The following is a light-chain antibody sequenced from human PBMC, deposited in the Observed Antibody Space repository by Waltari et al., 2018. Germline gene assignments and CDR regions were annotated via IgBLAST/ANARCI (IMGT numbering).Light chain of an antibody. Sequence: QSARTQPASVSGSPGQSTTIPCTPTSRDVGGYNYGSWYQHHPGKAPNLMIYEVSTRPSGVSNRFSGSKSGNTASLTIAGLQAEDEAHYYCSSYTSSISWVFGGGTKLTVL. CDR2: EVS. J-gene: IGLJ3*02. CDR3: SSYTSSISWV. CDR1: SRDVGGYNY. V-gene: IGLV2-14*01.